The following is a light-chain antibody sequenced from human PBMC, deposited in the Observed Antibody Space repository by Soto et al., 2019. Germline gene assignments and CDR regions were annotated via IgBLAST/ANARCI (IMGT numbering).Light chain of an antibody. V-gene: IGLV2-14*01. CDR2: EVS. Sequence: QSALTQPASVSGSLGQSITISCTGTSSDVGGYNYVSWYQQHPGKAPKLMIYEVSNRPSGVSNRFSGSKSGNTASLTISGLQAEDEADYYCSSYTSSSLPVFGGGTKLTVL. J-gene: IGLJ2*01. CDR1: SSDVGGYNY. CDR3: SSYTSSSLPV.